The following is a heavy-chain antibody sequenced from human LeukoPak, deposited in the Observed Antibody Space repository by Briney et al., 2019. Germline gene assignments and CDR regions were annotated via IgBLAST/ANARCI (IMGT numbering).Heavy chain of an antibody. CDR1: GFTFNNFW. J-gene: IGHJ3*02. D-gene: IGHD5-24*01. V-gene: IGHV3-7*01. CDR2: INENGREK. Sequence: SGGSLRLSCEASGFTFNNFWMSWVRQAPGKGLEWVANINENGREKKYVDSLKGRFSISRDNSKNSLYLQMNSLRAEDTAVYYCAREVQMATNFDAFDIWGQGTMVTVSS. CDR3: AREVQMATNFDAFDI.